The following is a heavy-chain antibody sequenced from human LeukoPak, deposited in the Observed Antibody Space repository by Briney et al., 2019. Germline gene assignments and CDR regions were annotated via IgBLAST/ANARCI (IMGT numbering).Heavy chain of an antibody. Sequence: PGGSLRLSCAASGFTFSSYWMSWVRQAPGKGLEWVANIKQDGSEKYYVDSVKGRFTISRDNAKNSLYLQVSNLRAEDTAVYFCARGGGLDVWGQGATVTVSS. CDR2: IKQDGSEK. D-gene: IGHD3-16*01. V-gene: IGHV3-7*03. CDR3: ARGGGLDV. CDR1: GFTFSSYW. J-gene: IGHJ6*02.